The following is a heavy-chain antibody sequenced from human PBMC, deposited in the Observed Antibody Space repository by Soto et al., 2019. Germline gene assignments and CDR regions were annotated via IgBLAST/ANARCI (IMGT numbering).Heavy chain of an antibody. CDR1: GYPFTSNR. J-gene: IGHJ4*02. CDR3: ARDRSGWYDF. Sequence: ASVKVSCKPSGYPFTSNRLSWVRRAPGQGLEWMGWISPHNGNAKYAQKFQDRVTMTADTAASTVYMELRSLRSDDSAVFYCARDRSGWYDFWGQGTLVTV. V-gene: IGHV1-18*01. D-gene: IGHD6-19*01. CDR2: ISPHNGNA.